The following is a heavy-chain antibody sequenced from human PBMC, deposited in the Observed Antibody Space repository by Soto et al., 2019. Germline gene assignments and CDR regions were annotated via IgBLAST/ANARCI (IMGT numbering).Heavy chain of an antibody. V-gene: IGHV4-31*03. CDR2: IYYSGST. CDR1: GGSISSGGYY. CDR3: AIGSNVPAGGETLDY. Sequence: SETLSLTCTVSGGSISSGGYYWSWIRQHPGKGLEWIGYIYYSGSTYYNPSLKSRVTISVDTSKNQFSLKLCSVTAADTAVYYCAIGSNVPAGGETLDYWGQGTLVTVSS. D-gene: IGHD2-2*01. J-gene: IGHJ4*02.